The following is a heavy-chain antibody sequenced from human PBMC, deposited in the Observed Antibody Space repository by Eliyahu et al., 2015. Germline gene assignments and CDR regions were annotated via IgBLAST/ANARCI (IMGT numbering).Heavy chain of an antibody. CDR2: ISPYNGNT. J-gene: IGHJ3*02. V-gene: IGHV1-18*01. Sequence: QIHLVQSQTEVKKPGASVKXSCKASSYXFISYRISXVRQAPGQGLEWMGWISPYNGNTNYAQKFQDRFIMTTDTSTTTAYMELRSLRSDDTGLYFCARSRSEWLVDAFDIWGQGTMVTVSS. CDR3: ARSRSEWLVDAFDI. CDR1: SYXFISYR. D-gene: IGHD6-19*01.